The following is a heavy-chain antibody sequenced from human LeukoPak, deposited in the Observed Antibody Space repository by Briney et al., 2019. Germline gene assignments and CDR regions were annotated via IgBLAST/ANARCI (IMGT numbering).Heavy chain of an antibody. Sequence: GEALKISCKGAGCGFTSYWIGWGRRMPGKGVEWMGIIYPDDSDTKYSPSFQGQVTISADKSISTAYLQWSSLKASDTAMYYCARPPYTSSSDAFDIWGQGTMVTVSS. CDR3: ARPPYTSSSDAFDI. J-gene: IGHJ3*02. V-gene: IGHV5-51*01. CDR1: GCGFTSYW. CDR2: IYPDDSDT. D-gene: IGHD6-13*01.